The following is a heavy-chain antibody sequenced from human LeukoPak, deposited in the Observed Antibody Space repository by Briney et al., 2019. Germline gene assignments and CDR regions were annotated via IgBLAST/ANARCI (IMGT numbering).Heavy chain of an antibody. Sequence: SETLSLTCTVSGGSIRSSSYYWGWIRQPPGKGLEWIGSIYYSGSTYYNASLKSRGTISVDTSKNQFSLKLNSVSAADTAVYFCARQVVAVAGTGYFDYWGQGTLVTVSS. CDR3: ARQVVAVAGTGYFDY. J-gene: IGHJ4*02. CDR2: IYYSGST. CDR1: GGSIRSSSYY. V-gene: IGHV4-39*01. D-gene: IGHD6-19*01.